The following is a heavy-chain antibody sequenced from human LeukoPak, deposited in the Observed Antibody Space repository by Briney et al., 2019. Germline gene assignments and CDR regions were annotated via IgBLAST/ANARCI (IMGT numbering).Heavy chain of an antibody. Sequence: PSETLSLTCAVYGGSFSGYYWGWISQPPGKGLEWIGNIHNSESTYYNPSLKSRVTISVDTSKNQFSLKLSSVTAADTAVYYCARQVTFGYAYAYYFDYWGQGSLVTVSS. CDR2: IHNSEST. CDR1: GGSFSGYY. J-gene: IGHJ4*02. V-gene: IGHV4-34*01. D-gene: IGHD5-18*01. CDR3: ARQVTFGYAYAYYFDY.